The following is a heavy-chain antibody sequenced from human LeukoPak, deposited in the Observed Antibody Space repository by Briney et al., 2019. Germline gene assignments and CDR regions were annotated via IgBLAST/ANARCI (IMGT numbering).Heavy chain of an antibody. J-gene: IGHJ4*02. Sequence: ASVKVSCKASGYNFTSYGISWVRQAPRQGLEWMGWISAYNGNTNYAQKLQGRVTMTTDTSTSTAYMELRSLRSDDTAVYYCARALYYYDLNYWGQGTLVTVSS. CDR2: ISAYNGNT. V-gene: IGHV1-18*01. D-gene: IGHD3-22*01. CDR1: GYNFTSYG. CDR3: ARALYYYDLNY.